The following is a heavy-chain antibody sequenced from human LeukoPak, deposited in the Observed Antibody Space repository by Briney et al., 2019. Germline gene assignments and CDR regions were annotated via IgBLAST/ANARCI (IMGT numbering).Heavy chain of an antibody. J-gene: IGHJ4*02. CDR2: IKQDGSEK. V-gene: IGHV3-7*03. CDR1: GFTFSNYW. CDR3: ARDHGRYCSGGSCYFGGFFEY. Sequence: PGGSLRLSCAASGFTFSNYWMSWVRQAPGKGLEWVANIKQDGSEKYYVDSVKGRFTISRDNARNSLYLQMNSLRAEDTAVYYCARDHGRYCSGGSCYFGGFFEYWGQGTLGTVSP. D-gene: IGHD2-15*01.